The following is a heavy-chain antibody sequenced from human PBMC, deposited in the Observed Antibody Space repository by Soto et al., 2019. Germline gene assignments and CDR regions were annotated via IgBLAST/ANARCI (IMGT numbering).Heavy chain of an antibody. D-gene: IGHD6-19*01. Sequence: ESLSLTCTVSGGSISRGSYFWGWIRQPPGKGLEWIGSIYCSGSTSYNPSLRSRVTMSVDTSKNQFSLKLSSVSAADTAVYYCARHTGYSSGKRWFDPWGQGTLVTVSS. CDR1: GGSISRGSYF. V-gene: IGHV4-39*01. CDR2: IYCSGST. J-gene: IGHJ5*02. CDR3: ARHTGYSSGKRWFDP.